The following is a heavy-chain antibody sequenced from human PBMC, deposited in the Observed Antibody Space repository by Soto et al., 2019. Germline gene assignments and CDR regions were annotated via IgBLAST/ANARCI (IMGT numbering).Heavy chain of an antibody. CDR1: GGSISSSSYF. CDR3: ARDRQKSSSYQVDYYYYGMDV. Sequence: TSETLSLTCTVSGGSISSSSYFWGWIRQPPGKGLEWIGSMYYSGTTYYNPSLKSRVTISVDTSKNQFSLKLSSVTAADTAVYYCARDRQKSSSYQVDYYYYGMDVWGQGTTVTVSS. D-gene: IGHD6-13*01. CDR2: MYYSGTT. V-gene: IGHV4-39*07. J-gene: IGHJ6*02.